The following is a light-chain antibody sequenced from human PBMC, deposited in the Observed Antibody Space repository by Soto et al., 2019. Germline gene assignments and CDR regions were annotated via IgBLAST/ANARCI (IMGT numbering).Light chain of an antibody. Sequence: ENVLTQSPGTLSLYQGERATLSCRASQSVSNNYLAWYQQKPGQAPRLLIYGASNRATGIPDRFSGSGSGTDFTLTISRLEPEDFAVYYCQQYGSSGTFGQGTKVDIK. V-gene: IGKV3-20*01. CDR2: GAS. CDR1: QSVSNNY. J-gene: IGKJ1*01. CDR3: QQYGSSGT.